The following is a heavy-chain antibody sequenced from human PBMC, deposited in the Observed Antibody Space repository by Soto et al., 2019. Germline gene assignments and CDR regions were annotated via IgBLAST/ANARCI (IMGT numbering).Heavy chain of an antibody. CDR1: GFTFSSYA. CDR3: ARGYSSSSAAFDY. D-gene: IGHD6-13*01. CDR2: ISYDASNK. J-gene: IGHJ4*02. V-gene: IGHV3-30-3*01. Sequence: QVQLVESGGGVVQPGRSLRLSCAASGFTFSSYAMHWVRQAPGKGLEWVAVISYDASNKYCADSVKGRCTISRDNSKNPLYLLINSRRAEATAVYYCARGYSSSSAAFDYWGQGTLVTVSS.